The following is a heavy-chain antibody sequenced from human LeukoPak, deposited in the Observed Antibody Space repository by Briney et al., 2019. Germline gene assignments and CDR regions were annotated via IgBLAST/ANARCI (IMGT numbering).Heavy chain of an antibody. Sequence: SETLSLTCTVSGGSISSSSYYWGWIRQPPGKGLEWIGSIYYSGSTYYNPSLKSRVTISVDTSKNQFSLKLSSVTAADTAVYYCARPIYGSGSYYILNWGQGTLVTVSS. D-gene: IGHD3-10*01. CDR3: ARPIYGSGSYYILN. V-gene: IGHV4-39*01. J-gene: IGHJ4*02. CDR2: IYYSGST. CDR1: GGSISSSSYY.